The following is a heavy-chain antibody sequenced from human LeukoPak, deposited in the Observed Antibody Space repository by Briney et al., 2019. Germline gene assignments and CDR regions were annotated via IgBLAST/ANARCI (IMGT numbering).Heavy chain of an antibody. V-gene: IGHV3-23*01. Sequence: QPGGSLRVSCAASGFTFSSCAMGWVHQAPGKGLEWVSVVSGSGVDTYYADSVQGRFTISRDNSRNTLYLQINSLRAEDTSVYYCAKVGLITVYDAFHIWGQGTMITVSS. CDR2: VSGSGVDT. J-gene: IGHJ3*02. D-gene: IGHD4-11*01. CDR1: GFTFSSCA. CDR3: AKVGLITVYDAFHI.